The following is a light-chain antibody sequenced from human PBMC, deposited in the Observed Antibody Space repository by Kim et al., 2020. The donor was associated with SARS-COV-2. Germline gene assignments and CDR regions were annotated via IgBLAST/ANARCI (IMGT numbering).Light chain of an antibody. V-gene: IGLV2-23*03. Sequence: QSGLTQPASVSGSPGQSITISCTGASSDIGTYNYVSWYQHQPGKAPKLIIYEGDKRPSGVSHRFSASKSGNTASLTISGLQAEDEADYYCCSFEGSLIFSLFGGGTQLTVL. CDR1: SSDIGTYNY. CDR3: CSFEGSLIFSL. CDR2: EGD. J-gene: IGLJ3*02.